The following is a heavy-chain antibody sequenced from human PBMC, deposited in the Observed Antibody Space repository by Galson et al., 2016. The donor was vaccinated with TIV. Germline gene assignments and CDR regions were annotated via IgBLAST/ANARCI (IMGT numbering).Heavy chain of an antibody. V-gene: IGHV4-59*01. CDR3: ARGPRPTVTRNNWFDP. Sequence: LSLTCSVSGYSITSIYYWGWIRQPPGKGLEWIGYIYYSGSTNYNPSLKSRVTISVDTPKNQFSLRLSSVSAADTAVYYCARGPRPTVTRNNWFDPWGQGALVTVSS. CDR2: IYYSGST. CDR1: GYSITSIYY. D-gene: IGHD4-17*01. J-gene: IGHJ5*02.